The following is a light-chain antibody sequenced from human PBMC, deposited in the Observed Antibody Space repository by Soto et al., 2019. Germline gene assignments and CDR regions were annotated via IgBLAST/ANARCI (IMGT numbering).Light chain of an antibody. J-gene: IGKJ1*01. Sequence: EIVMTQSPAPLSVSPGERATLSCRASQSVSTNLAWYQQKPGQAPRLLIYGASSRATGIPDRFSGSGSGTEFTLTISSLQSEDVAVYYCQQYNNWPRTLGQGTKVDIK. CDR2: GAS. CDR1: QSVSTN. V-gene: IGKV3D-15*01. CDR3: QQYNNWPRT.